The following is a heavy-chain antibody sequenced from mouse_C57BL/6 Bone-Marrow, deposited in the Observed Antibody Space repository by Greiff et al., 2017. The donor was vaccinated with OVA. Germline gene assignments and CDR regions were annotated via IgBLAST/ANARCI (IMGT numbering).Heavy chain of an antibody. J-gene: IGHJ1*03. D-gene: IGHD2-5*01. CDR2: ISSKSSNYAT. V-gene: IGHV10-3*01. Sequence: GGGLVQPKGSLKLSCAASGFTFNPYALYWVRQAPGKGLEWVARISSKSSNYATYYADSVKDRFTISRDDSQSMLYLQMNNLKTDDTAMYYCVRPYSNHYFDVWGTGTTVTVSS. CDR3: VRPYSNHYFDV. CDR1: GFTFNPYA.